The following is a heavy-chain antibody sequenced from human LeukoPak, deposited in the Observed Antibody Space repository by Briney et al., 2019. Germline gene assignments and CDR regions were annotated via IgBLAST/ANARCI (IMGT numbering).Heavy chain of an antibody. CDR1: GFTVSSYY. D-gene: IGHD3-10*01. J-gene: IGHJ5*02. Sequence: PGGSLRLSCAASGFTVSSYYMNWVRQAPGKELEWVSVIYTGGGRYYADSVRGRFTISRDTSKNMVFLQMNSLRVEDTAVYYCARDPLRITMVRGVIIKAQVVGNWFDPWGQGTLVTVSS. V-gene: IGHV3-53*01. CDR2: IYTGGGR. CDR3: ARDPLRITMVRGVIIKAQVVGNWFDP.